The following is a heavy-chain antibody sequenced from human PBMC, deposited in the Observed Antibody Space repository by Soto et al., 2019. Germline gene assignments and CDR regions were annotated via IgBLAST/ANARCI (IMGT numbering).Heavy chain of an antibody. CDR2: IVVGSGNT. CDR3: AAGKYYDFWSGYPIAKYYFDY. D-gene: IGHD3-3*01. J-gene: IGHJ4*02. CDR1: GFTFTSSA. V-gene: IGHV1-58*01. Sequence: ASVKVSCKASGFTFTSSAVQWVRQARGQRLEWIGWIVVGSGNTNYAQKFQERVTITRDMSTSTAHMELSSLRSEDTAVYYCAAGKYYDFWSGYPIAKYYFDYWGQGTLVTVSS.